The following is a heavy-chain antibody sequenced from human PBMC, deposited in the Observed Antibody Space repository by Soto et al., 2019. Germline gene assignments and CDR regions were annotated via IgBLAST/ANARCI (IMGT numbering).Heavy chain of an antibody. CDR1: GGSISSVGYY. Sequence: QLQLQESGPGLVKPSETLSLTCTVSGGSISSVGYYWGWIRQPPGKGLEWIGSIYYSGSTSYNPSLKSQVIISADTSKNQFSLKLSSVTAADTALYYCATYNFDSSGYGYFQEWGQGTLVTVSS. CDR2: IYYSGST. J-gene: IGHJ1*01. D-gene: IGHD3-22*01. V-gene: IGHV4-39*01. CDR3: ATYNFDSSGYGYFQE.